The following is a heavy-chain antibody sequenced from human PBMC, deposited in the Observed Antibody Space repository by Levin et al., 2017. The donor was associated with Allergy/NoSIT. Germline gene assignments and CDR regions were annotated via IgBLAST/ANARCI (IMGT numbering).Heavy chain of an antibody. CDR2: IIPIFGTA. Sequence: SVKVSCKASGGTFSSYAISWVRQAPGQGLEWMGGIIPIFGTANYAQKFQGRVTITADESTSTAYMELSSLRSEDTAVYYCASESQNYDSPVVKFDYWGQGTLVTVSS. CDR1: GGTFSSYA. V-gene: IGHV1-69*13. J-gene: IGHJ4*02. CDR3: ASESQNYDSPVVKFDY. D-gene: IGHD3-3*01.